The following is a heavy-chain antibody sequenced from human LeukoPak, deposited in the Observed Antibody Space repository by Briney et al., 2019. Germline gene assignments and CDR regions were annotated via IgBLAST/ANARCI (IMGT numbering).Heavy chain of an antibody. CDR2: ISESGDTT. CDR3: ANYGSGSYPRNHSGY. J-gene: IGHJ4*02. CDR1: GFTFSSYH. V-gene: IGHV3-23*01. Sequence: GGSLRLSCAASGFTFSSYHMTWVRQAPGKGLEWVASISESGDTTYYLDSVKGRFIISRDNSKNTLYLRIRILRAEDTAVYYCANYGSGSYPRNHSGYWGQGTQVTVSS. D-gene: IGHD3-10*01.